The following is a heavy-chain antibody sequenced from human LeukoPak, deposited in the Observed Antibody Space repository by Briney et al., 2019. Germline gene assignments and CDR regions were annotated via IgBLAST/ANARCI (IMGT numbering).Heavy chain of an antibody. Sequence: GESLKISCQGSGYSFISYWIGWVRPLPGKGLGWMGIIYSGDSDTRYSPSFQGQVTIPAAKSISTAYLQWSSLKASDTAMYYCARHHGATVVTPRYDYWGQGTLVTVSS. J-gene: IGHJ4*02. V-gene: IGHV5-51*01. CDR2: IYSGDSDT. CDR3: ARHHGATVVTPRYDY. CDR1: GYSFISYW. D-gene: IGHD4-23*01.